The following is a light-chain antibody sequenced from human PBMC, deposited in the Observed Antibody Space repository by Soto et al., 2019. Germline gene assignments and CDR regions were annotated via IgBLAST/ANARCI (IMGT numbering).Light chain of an antibody. CDR3: CSYAGSSSAYV. Sequence: QSVLTQPASVSGSPGQSITISCTGTSSDVGSYNVVSWYQQHPGKAPKPLIYEVSKRPSGVSDRFSGSKSGNTASLTISGLQAEDEADYHCCSYAGSSSAYVFGTGTRSPS. CDR2: EVS. J-gene: IGLJ1*01. V-gene: IGLV2-23*02. CDR1: SSDVGSYNV.